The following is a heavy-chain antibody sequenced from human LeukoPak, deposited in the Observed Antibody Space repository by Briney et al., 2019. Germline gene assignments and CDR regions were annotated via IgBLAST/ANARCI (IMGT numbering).Heavy chain of an antibody. CDR1: GGSFSGYY. Sequence: SETLTLTCAVYGGSFSGYYWSWIRQPPGKGLEWIGEINHSGSTNYNPSLKSRVTISVDKSKNQFSLKLSSVTAADTAVYYCASGGYCSGGSCYSPPAYWGQGTLVTVSS. J-gene: IGHJ4*02. CDR2: INHSGST. D-gene: IGHD2-15*01. CDR3: ASGGYCSGGSCYSPPAY. V-gene: IGHV4-34*01.